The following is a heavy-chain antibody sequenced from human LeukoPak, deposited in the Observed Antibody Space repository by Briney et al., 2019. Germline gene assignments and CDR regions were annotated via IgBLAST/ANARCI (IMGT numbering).Heavy chain of an antibody. CDR1: GGSISSYY. D-gene: IGHD5-18*01. CDR3: AREYRGYSYVGAFDI. V-gene: IGHV4-59*01. CDR2: IYYSGST. Sequence: SETLSLTCTVSGGSISSYYWSWIRQPPGKGLEWIGYIYYSGSTNYNPSLKSRVTISVDTSKNQFSLKLSSVTAADTAVYYCAREYRGYSYVGAFDIWGQGTMVTVSS. J-gene: IGHJ3*02.